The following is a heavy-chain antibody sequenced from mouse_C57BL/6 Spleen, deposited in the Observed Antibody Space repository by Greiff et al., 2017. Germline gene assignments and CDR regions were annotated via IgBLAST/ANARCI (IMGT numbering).Heavy chain of an antibody. CDR3: AREGYSNYLDY. J-gene: IGHJ2*01. Sequence: EVMLVESGGGLVKPGGSLKLSCAASGFTFSSYTMSWVRQTPEKRLEWVATISGGGGNTYYPDSVKGRFTISRDNAKNTLYLQMSSLRSEDTALYYCAREGYSNYLDYWGQGTTLTVSS. V-gene: IGHV5-9*01. D-gene: IGHD2-5*01. CDR2: ISGGGGNT. CDR1: GFTFSSYT.